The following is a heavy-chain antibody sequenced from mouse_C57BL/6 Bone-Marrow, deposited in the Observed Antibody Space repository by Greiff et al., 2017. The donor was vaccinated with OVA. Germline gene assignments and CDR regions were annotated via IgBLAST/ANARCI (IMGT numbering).Heavy chain of an antibody. Sequence: VQLKESGPGLVQPSQSLSITCTVSGFSLTSYGVHWVRQPPGKGLEWLGVIWSGGSTDYNAAFISRLSISKDNSKSQVFFKMNSLQADDTAIYYCAKTGFITTVVATLDWYFDVWGTGTTVTVSS. V-gene: IGHV2-4*01. CDR1: GFSLTSYG. J-gene: IGHJ1*03. CDR3: AKTGFITTVVATLDWYFDV. D-gene: IGHD1-1*01. CDR2: IWSGGST.